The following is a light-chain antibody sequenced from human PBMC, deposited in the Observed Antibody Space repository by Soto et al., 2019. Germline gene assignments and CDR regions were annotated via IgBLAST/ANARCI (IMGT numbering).Light chain of an antibody. V-gene: IGLV2-14*01. CDR1: SSDVGGYNY. Sequence: QSARTQPASVSGSPGQSITISCTGTSSDVGGYNYVSWYQQHPGKAPKLMIYDVSNRPSGVSNRFSGSKSGNTSSMTISGIQAEDEADHFCSSYTSSRPLVFGTGNKLAVL. J-gene: IGLJ1*01. CDR2: DVS. CDR3: SSYTSSRPLV.